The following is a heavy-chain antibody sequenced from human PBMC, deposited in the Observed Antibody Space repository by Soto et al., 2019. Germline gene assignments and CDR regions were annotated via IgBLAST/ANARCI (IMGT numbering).Heavy chain of an antibody. CDR1: GYTFTRSG. Sequence: ASVKVSCKASGYTFTRSGISWVRQAPGQGLEWLGWINPDNGNTNYAQHLQGRVSLTTDTSTSTAYMDLRSLRSDDTAVYYCARVPLAIAAAGPLGYYYGMDVWGQGTTVTVSS. CDR3: ARVPLAIAAAGPLGYYYGMDV. D-gene: IGHD6-13*01. V-gene: IGHV1-18*01. CDR2: INPDNGNT. J-gene: IGHJ6*02.